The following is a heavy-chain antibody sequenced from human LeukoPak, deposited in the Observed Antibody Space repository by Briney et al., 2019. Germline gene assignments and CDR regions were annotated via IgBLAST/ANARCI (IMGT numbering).Heavy chain of an antibody. CDR2: INPNSGGT. D-gene: IGHD6-13*01. Sequence: ASVKVSCKASGDTFTGYYMHWVRQAPGQGLEWMGWINPNSGGTNYAQKFQGRVTMTRDTSISTAYMELSRLRSDDTAVYYCARHSLAAAGSFDYWGQGTLVTVSS. CDR1: GDTFTGYY. CDR3: ARHSLAAAGSFDY. J-gene: IGHJ4*02. V-gene: IGHV1-2*02.